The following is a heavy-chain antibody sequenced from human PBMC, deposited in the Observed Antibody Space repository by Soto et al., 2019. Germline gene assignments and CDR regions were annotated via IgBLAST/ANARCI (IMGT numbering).Heavy chain of an antibody. D-gene: IGHD5-12*01. V-gene: IGHV2-5*01. Sequence: QITLKESGPTLVKPTQTLTLTCTCSGFSVKTSGVGVGWIRQPPGKTLEWLALIYWNDFKRYTPSLESMLTITKATSKTQVVLTVTNVDPADTATYYCAHSRGYNGYEGPPLYEMDVWGQGTTVTVSS. CDR2: IYWNDFK. J-gene: IGHJ6*02. CDR1: GFSVKTSGVG. CDR3: AHSRGYNGYEGPPLYEMDV.